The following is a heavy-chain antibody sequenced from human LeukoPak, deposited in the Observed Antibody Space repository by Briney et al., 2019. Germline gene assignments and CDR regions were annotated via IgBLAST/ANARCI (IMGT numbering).Heavy chain of an antibody. V-gene: IGHV4-39*01. D-gene: IGHD2-15*01. Sequence: SETLSLTCTVSGGSIISSDYHWGWVRQPPGKGLEWIETISYSGNTDYNPSLGSRVTISVDTSNNQFSLRLGSVTAADTAVYHCARHCCSGPAKRVFDIWGQGTMVTVSS. CDR2: ISYSGNT. CDR1: GGSIISSDYH. CDR3: ARHCCSGPAKRVFDI. J-gene: IGHJ3*02.